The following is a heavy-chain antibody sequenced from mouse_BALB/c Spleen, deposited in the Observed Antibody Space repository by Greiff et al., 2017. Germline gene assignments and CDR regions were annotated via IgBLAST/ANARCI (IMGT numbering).Heavy chain of an antibody. J-gene: IGHJ4*01. CDR1: GFTFSSYG. CDR3: ARRGLRLDAMDY. Sequence: EVQGVESGGDLVKPGGSLKLSCAASGFTFSSYGMSWVRQTPDKRLEWVATISSGGSYTYYPDSVKGRFTISRDNAKNTLYLQMSSLKSEDTAMYYCARRGLRLDAMDYGGQGTSVTVSS. D-gene: IGHD2-4*01. CDR2: ISSGGSYT. V-gene: IGHV5-6*01.